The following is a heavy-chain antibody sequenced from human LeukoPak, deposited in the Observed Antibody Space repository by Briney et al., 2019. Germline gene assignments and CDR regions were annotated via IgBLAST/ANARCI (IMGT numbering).Heavy chain of an antibody. Sequence: SETLSLTCTVSGGSISSGSYYWSWIRQPAGKGLEWIGRIYTSGSTNYNPSLKSRVTISVDTSKNQFSLKLGSVTAADTAVYYCARDQVVVPELRRYYYMDVWGKGTTVTVSS. CDR3: ARDQVVVPELRRYYYMDV. CDR2: IYTSGST. D-gene: IGHD2-2*01. CDR1: GGSISSGSYY. V-gene: IGHV4-61*02. J-gene: IGHJ6*03.